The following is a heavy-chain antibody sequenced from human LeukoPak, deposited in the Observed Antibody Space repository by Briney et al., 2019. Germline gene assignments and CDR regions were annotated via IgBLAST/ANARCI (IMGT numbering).Heavy chain of an antibody. CDR2: ISWDGGST. CDR3: AKDGQLGSYYYMDV. CDR1: GFTFSIYA. Sequence: GGSLRLSCAASGFTFSIYAMSWVRQAPGKGLEWVSLISWDGGSTYYADSVKGRFTISRDNSKNSLYLQMNSLRAEDTALYYCAKDGQLGSYYYMDVWGKGTTVTVSS. J-gene: IGHJ6*03. V-gene: IGHV3-43D*03. D-gene: IGHD6-6*01.